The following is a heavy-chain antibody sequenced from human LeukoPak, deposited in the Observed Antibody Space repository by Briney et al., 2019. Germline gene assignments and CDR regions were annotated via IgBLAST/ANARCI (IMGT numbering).Heavy chain of an antibody. CDR3: ARGSYYDSTPFDY. Sequence: GGSLRLSCAASGFTFGSYSMNWVRQAPGKGLEWVSSISSSSSYIYYADSVKGRFTISRDNAKNSLYLQMNSLRAEDTAVYYCARGSYYDSTPFDYWGQGTLVTVSS. V-gene: IGHV3-21*01. CDR2: ISSSSSYI. CDR1: GFTFGSYS. D-gene: IGHD3-22*01. J-gene: IGHJ4*02.